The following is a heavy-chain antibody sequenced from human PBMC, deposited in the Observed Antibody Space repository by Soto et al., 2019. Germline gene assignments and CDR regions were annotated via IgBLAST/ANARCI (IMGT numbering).Heavy chain of an antibody. CDR3: ARDGDIQGGPPPKNYAMDV. Sequence: QVRLVESGGGVVQPGRSLRLSCSASGFTFRNFGFHWVRQAPGKGLEWVALIWYDGSNKYYAESLKGRVSISRDNSKNTLYLEMKSLRVEDTAVYYCARDGDIQGGPPPKNYAMDVWGKGTTVTVSS. J-gene: IGHJ6*04. CDR2: IWYDGSNK. V-gene: IGHV3-33*08. D-gene: IGHD5-12*01. CDR1: GFTFRNFG.